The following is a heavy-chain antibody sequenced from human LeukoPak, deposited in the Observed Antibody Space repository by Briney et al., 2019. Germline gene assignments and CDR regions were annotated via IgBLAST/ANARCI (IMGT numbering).Heavy chain of an antibody. Sequence: PSETLSLTCTVSGXSISSYYWSWIRQPPGKGQESIGYIYYSGRTYYNPSLKSRVTISVDTSKNQFSLNLSSVTAADTAVYYCARKGSSWYYFDYWGQGILVTVSS. CDR3: ARKGSSWYYFDY. J-gene: IGHJ4*02. V-gene: IGHV4-59*08. D-gene: IGHD6-13*01. CDR1: GXSISSYY. CDR2: IYYSGRT.